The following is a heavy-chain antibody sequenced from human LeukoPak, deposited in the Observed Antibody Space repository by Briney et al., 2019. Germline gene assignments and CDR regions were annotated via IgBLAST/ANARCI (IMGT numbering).Heavy chain of an antibody. V-gene: IGHV4-59*01. J-gene: IGHJ4*02. CDR3: VRHTTSGWYQVVY. CDR2: ITYSGST. Sequence: KPSETLSLTCTVSGGSISNYFWSWIRQPPGKGLEWIGFITYSGSTDHNPSLKSRVTIPVDASKNQFSLKLTSVTAADTAVYYCVRHTTSGWYQVVYWGQGTLVTVSS. CDR1: GGSISNYF. D-gene: IGHD6-19*01.